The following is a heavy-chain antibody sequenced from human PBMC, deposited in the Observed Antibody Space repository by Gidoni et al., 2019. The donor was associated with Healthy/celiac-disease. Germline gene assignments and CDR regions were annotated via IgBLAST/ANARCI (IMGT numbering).Heavy chain of an antibody. Sequence: QVQLQESGPGLVKPSQTLSLTCTVSGGSISSGSYYWSWIRQPAGKGLEWIGRIYTSGSTNYNPSLKSRVTISVDTSKNQFSLKLSSVTAADTAVYYCAGKGTTGTRPWFDPWGQGTLVTVSS. CDR3: AGKGTTGTRPWFDP. J-gene: IGHJ5*02. V-gene: IGHV4-61*02. D-gene: IGHD1-1*01. CDR1: GGSISSGSYY. CDR2: IYTSGST.